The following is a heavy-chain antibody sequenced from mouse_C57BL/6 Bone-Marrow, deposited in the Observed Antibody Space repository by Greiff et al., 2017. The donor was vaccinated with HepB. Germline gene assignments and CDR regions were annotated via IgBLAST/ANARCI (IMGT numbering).Heavy chain of an antibody. J-gene: IGHJ2*01. Sequence: QVQLQQPGAELVRPGTSVKMSCKASGYTFTNYWIGWAKQRPGHGLEWIGDIYPGGGYTNYNEKFKGKATLTADKSSSTAYMQFSSLTSEDSAIYYCARFSYGSSQGYFDYRGQGTTLTVSS. CDR1: GYTFTNYW. V-gene: IGHV1-63*01. CDR3: ARFSYGSSQGYFDY. D-gene: IGHD1-1*01. CDR2: IYPGGGYT.